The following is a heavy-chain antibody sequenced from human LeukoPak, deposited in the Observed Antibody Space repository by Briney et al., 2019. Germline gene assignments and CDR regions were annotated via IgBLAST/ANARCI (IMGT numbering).Heavy chain of an antibody. D-gene: IGHD3-22*01. CDR3: ARVTNSGYLYY. CDR1: GYTFTSYG. V-gene: IGHV1-18*01. Sequence: ASVTVSCKASGYTFTSYGISWVRQAPGQGLEWMGWISAYNGNTNYAQKLQGRVTMTTDISTSTAYMELRSLRSDDTAVYYCARVTNSGYLYYWGQGTLVTVSS. J-gene: IGHJ4*02. CDR2: ISAYNGNT.